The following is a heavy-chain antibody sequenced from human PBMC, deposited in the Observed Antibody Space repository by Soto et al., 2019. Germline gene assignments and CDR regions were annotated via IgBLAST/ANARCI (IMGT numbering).Heavy chain of an antibody. J-gene: IGHJ5*02. CDR3: ARGTYYYGSGSYPWFDP. CDR2: VYFSGSA. Sequence: SETLSLTCTVSGGSIITSSYHWGWIRQTPGKGLQWIGSVYFSGSAYYSLSLKSRVTISVDTSNNQFSLKVTSVTAADTAVYFCARGTYYYGSGSYPWFDPWGQGTLVTVSS. CDR1: GGSIITSSYH. V-gene: IGHV4-39*07. D-gene: IGHD3-10*01.